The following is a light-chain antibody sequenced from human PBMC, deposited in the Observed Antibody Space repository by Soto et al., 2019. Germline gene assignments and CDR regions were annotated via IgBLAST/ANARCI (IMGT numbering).Light chain of an antibody. CDR1: SSDIGTYDY. Sequence: QSALTQPPSASGSPGQSVTISCTGTSSDIGTYDYVSWYQHLPDTAPKLIIYEVSKRPSGVPDRFSGSKSGNTASLTVSGLQAEDEGDYYCCSYGGGNNFYVFGTGTKLTVL. CDR2: EVS. CDR3: CSYGGGNNFYV. V-gene: IGLV2-8*01. J-gene: IGLJ1*01.